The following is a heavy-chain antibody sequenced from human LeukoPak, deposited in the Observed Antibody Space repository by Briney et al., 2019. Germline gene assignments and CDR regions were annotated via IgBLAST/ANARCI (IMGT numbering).Heavy chain of an antibody. CDR3: ATPGLPFDY. CDR2: FDPEDGET. D-gene: IGHD2-21*01. CDR1: GYSLTDLA. J-gene: IGHJ4*02. V-gene: IGHV1-24*01. Sequence: ASVKVSCKVSGYSLTDLAMHWVRQAPGKGLEWMGGFDPEDGETIYAQKFQGRVTMTEDTSTDTAYMELSSLRSADTAVYYCATPGLPFDYWGQGTLVTVSS.